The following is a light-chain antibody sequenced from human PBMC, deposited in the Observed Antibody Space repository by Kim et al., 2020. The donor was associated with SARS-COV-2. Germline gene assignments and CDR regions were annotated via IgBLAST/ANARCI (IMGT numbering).Light chain of an antibody. J-gene: IGKJ3*01. Sequence: SPGERATRSCRANEQIVNNHLDWYQQKPGQAPRLLIFGASSRTTGIPDRFRGSGSGTDFTLTITRVEPEDFAVYYCQESHTPPFTFGPGTKVDIK. CDR2: GAS. V-gene: IGKV3-20*01. CDR1: EQIVNNH. CDR3: QESHTPPFT.